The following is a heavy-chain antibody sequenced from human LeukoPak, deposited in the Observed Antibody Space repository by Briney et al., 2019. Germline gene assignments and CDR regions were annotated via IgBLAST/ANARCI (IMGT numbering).Heavy chain of an antibody. CDR3: SKDLEQAGAMTNSGDWFDP. J-gene: IGHJ5*02. Sequence: PGGSLRLSCAASGSTFSSYGMHWVRQAPGKGLEWVAFIRFDGTKKQYADSVTGRFTISRDNSKDTLFLQMNNLRTDDTAVYYCSKDLEQAGAMTNSGDWFDPWGQGTLVTVSS. V-gene: IGHV3-30*02. D-gene: IGHD2-2*01. CDR1: GSTFSSYG. CDR2: IRFDGTKK.